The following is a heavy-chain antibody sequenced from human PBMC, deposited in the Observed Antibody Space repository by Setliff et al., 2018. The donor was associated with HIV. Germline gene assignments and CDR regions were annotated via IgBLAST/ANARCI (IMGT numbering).Heavy chain of an antibody. CDR3: ASSAGAVPTTAPYGDYYYYFYMDV. CDR1: GGIFSRFA. J-gene: IGHJ6*03. CDR2: IIPIFGTP. V-gene: IGHV1-69*05. Sequence: SVKVSCKASGGIFSRFAFSWVRQAPGQGLEWMGGIIPIFGTPNYAQKFQGRVTITTDESTNTVYMELYSLTSEDTAMYYCASSAGAVPTTAPYGDYYYYFYMDVWGKGTTVTVSS. D-gene: IGHD1-1*01.